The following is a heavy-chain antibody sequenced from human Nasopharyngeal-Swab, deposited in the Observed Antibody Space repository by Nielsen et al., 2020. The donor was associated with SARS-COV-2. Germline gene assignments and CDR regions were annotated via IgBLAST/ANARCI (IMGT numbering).Heavy chain of an antibody. CDR2: IRSSSSYI. CDR3: ARASGYDFGYYYGMDV. J-gene: IGHJ6*02. CDR1: GFIFCSYS. V-gene: IGHV3-21*01. Sequence: EASLRLSRAASGFIFCSYSMNWVRQAPGKGLEWVSSIRSSSSYIYYADSVKGRFTISRDNAKNSLYLQMNSLRAEDTAVYYCARASGYDFGYYYGMDVWGQGTTVTVSS. D-gene: IGHD5-12*01.